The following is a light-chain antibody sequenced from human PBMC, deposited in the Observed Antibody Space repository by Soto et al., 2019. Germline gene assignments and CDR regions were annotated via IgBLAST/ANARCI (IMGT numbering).Light chain of an antibody. CDR2: GAS. J-gene: IGKJ5*01. V-gene: IGKV3D-15*01. CDR1: QNIHNH. Sequence: DKLMSQSPATLSVSPGERVTLSCRASQNIHNHMSWFLQKPGQTPRLLIYGASSRATGIPDRFSGSGAGTDFTLTISRLEPEDFAVYYCQQYSNWPPITFGQGTRLEIK. CDR3: QQYSNWPPIT.